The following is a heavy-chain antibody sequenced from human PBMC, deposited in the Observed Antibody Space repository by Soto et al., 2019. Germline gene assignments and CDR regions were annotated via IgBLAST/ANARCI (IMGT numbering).Heavy chain of an antibody. Sequence: SETLSLTCTVSGGSISRSSYYWGWIRQPPGKGLEWIGSIYYSGSTYYNPSLKSRVTISVDTSKNQFSLKLSSVTAADTAVYYCRAVADLGEGYYYYYGMDVWGQGTTVTVSS. V-gene: IGHV4-39*01. CDR3: RAVADLGEGYYYYYGMDV. J-gene: IGHJ6*02. CDR2: IYYSGST. D-gene: IGHD6-19*01. CDR1: GGSISRSSYY.